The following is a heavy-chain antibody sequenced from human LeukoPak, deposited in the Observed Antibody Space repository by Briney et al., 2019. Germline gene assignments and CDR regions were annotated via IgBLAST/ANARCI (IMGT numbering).Heavy chain of an antibody. V-gene: IGHV4-34*01. J-gene: IGHJ4*02. CDR1: GGSFSGYY. D-gene: IGHD3-22*01. Sequence: SETLSLTCGVSGGSFSGYYFSWVRQSPEKGLEWSGEINHSGSTNYNPSLKSRVTISVDTAKKQISLKFNSVTAADTAVYYCARNSVPSFYSDTSGYFYYWGQGTLVTVSS. CDR2: INHSGST. CDR3: ARNSVPSFYSDTSGYFYY.